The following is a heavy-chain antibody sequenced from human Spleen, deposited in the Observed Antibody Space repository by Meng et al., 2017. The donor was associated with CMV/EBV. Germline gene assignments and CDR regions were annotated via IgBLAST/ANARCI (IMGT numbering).Heavy chain of an antibody. J-gene: IGHJ4*02. D-gene: IGHD3-22*01. Sequence: GESLKISCEASGFTFSSYAMSWVRQAPGKGLEWVSAISGSGSGDSIYYADSVKGRFTISRDNSKNTLYLQVNSLRAEDTAVYYCAIAYYYDRSGYYPGDYWGQGTLVTVSS. CDR1: GFTFSSYA. CDR3: AIAYYYDRSGYYPGDY. V-gene: IGHV3-23*01. CDR2: ISGSGSGDSI.